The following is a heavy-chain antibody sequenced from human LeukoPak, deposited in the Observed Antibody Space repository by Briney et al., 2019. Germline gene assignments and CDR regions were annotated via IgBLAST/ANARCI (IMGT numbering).Heavy chain of an antibody. CDR2: ISSGSGYM. D-gene: IGHD4-11*01. Sequence: GGSLRLSCAASGFTFSSYNMNWVRQAPGKGLEWVSSISSGSGYMYYADSVKGRFTISRDNAKNSMYLQMNSLRAEDTAVYYCARDPDTVTTRYFDYWGQGTLVTVSS. J-gene: IGHJ4*02. CDR3: ARDPDTVTTRYFDY. V-gene: IGHV3-21*01. CDR1: GFTFSSYN.